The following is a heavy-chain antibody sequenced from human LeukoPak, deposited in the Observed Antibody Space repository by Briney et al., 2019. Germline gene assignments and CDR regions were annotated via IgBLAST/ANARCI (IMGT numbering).Heavy chain of an antibody. Sequence: GGSLRLSCAASGFTFSNYWMSWVRQAPAKGLEWVANIRQDGSEKYYVDSVKGRFTISRDNAKKSLYLQMNSLRAEDTAVYYCARENVDYDFWSGYPNWFDPWGQGTLVTVSS. CDR3: ARENVDYDFWSGYPNWFDP. CDR2: IRQDGSEK. D-gene: IGHD3-3*01. CDR1: GFTFSNYW. J-gene: IGHJ5*02. V-gene: IGHV3-7*05.